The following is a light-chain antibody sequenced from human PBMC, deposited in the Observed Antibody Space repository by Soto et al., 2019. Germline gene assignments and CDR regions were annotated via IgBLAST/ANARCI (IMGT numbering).Light chain of an antibody. Sequence: GARAPLSCRASQSFRGLLAWYQQKPGQAPRLLIYGISTRATGIPIRLSGSGSGTEFTLTISSLQSEDFAVYYCQQYNNWPPTFGQGTKVDIK. CDR3: QQYNNWPPT. CDR2: GIS. CDR1: QSFRGL. V-gene: IGKV3-15*01. J-gene: IGKJ1*01.